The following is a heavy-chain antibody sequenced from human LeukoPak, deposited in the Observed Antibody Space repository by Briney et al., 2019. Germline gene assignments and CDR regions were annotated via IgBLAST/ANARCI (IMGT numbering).Heavy chain of an antibody. V-gene: IGHV3-48*01. Sequence: TGGSLRLSCAASGFTFSTCRMNWVRQAPGKGLEWVSYISSSSSTIYYADSVKGRFTISRDNAKNSLYLQMNSLRAEDTAVYYCARDLGGVAGSLRGWGQGTLVTVSS. J-gene: IGHJ4*02. D-gene: IGHD6-19*01. CDR2: ISSSSSTI. CDR3: ARDLGGVAGSLRG. CDR1: GFTFSTCR.